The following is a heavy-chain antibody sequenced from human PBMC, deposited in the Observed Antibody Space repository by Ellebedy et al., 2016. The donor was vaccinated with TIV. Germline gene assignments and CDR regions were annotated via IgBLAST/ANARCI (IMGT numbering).Heavy chain of an antibody. D-gene: IGHD1-26*01. CDR3: AKGPTTRYYYMDV. CDR1: GFSFRTYA. Sequence: SLKISXAVSGFSFRTYAMHWVRQAPGKGLEWVAVISYDGSNKYYADSVKGRFTISRDNSKNTMYLQMNSLRAEDTAVYYCAKGPTTRYYYMDVWGKGTTVTVSS. CDR2: ISYDGSNK. J-gene: IGHJ6*03. V-gene: IGHV3-30-3*01.